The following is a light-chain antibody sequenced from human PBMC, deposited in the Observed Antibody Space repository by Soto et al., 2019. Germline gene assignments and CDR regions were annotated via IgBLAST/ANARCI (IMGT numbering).Light chain of an antibody. CDR1: SGHSSYA. Sequence: QAVVTQSPSASASLGASVKLTCTLSSGHSSYAIAWHQQQPEKGPRYLMKLNSDGSHSKGDGIPDRFSGSSSGAERYLTISSLQSEDEADSYCQTWGTGIVVFGGETKRTVL. CDR3: QTWGTGIVV. J-gene: IGLJ2*01. CDR2: LNSDGSH. V-gene: IGLV4-69*01.